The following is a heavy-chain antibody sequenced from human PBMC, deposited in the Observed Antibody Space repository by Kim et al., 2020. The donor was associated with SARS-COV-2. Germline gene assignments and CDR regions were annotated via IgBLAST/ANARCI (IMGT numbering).Heavy chain of an antibody. J-gene: IGHJ4*02. D-gene: IGHD3-16*02. V-gene: IGHV1-46*01. CDR1: GYTFTGHY. CDR2: IKPSSGST. CDR3: ARDEYRALEY. Sequence: ASVKVSCKASGYTFTGHYMHWVRQAPGQGLEWLGLIKPSSGSTRYALTFQGRVTMTRDTSTSTVFLELASLTSEDTAVYFCARDEYRALEYWGQGTLVIVSP.